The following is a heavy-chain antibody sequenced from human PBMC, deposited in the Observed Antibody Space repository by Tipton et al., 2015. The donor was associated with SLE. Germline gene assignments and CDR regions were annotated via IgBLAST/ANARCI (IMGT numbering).Heavy chain of an antibody. V-gene: IGHV3-30-3*01. J-gene: IGHJ4*02. Sequence: SLRLSCAASGFTFSSYAMHWVRQAPGKGLEWVAVISYDGSNKYYADSVKGRFTISRDNSKNTLYLQMNSLRAEDTAVYYCARSTGGYSFDYWGQGTLVTVSS. CDR3: ARSTGGYSFDY. CDR1: GFTFSSYA. CDR2: ISYDGSNK. D-gene: IGHD3-10*01.